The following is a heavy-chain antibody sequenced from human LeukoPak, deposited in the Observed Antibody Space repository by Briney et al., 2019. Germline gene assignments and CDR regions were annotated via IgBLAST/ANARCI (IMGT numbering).Heavy chain of an antibody. D-gene: IGHD1-26*01. V-gene: IGHV3-9*01. CDR1: GFTFDDYA. CDR2: ISWNSGSI. Sequence: GRSLRLSCAASGFTFDDYAMHWVRQAPGKGLEWVTGISWNSGSIGYADSVKGRFTISRDNAKNSLYLQMNSLRAEDTALYYCAKDMGWELLPLPIDYWGQGTLVTVSS. J-gene: IGHJ4*02. CDR3: AKDMGWELLPLPIDY.